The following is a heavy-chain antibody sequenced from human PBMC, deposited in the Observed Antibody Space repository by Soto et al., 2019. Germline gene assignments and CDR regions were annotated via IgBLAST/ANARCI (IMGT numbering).Heavy chain of an antibody. D-gene: IGHD2-2*01. Sequence: PGGSLRLSCAASGFTVSSNYMSWVRQAPGKGLEWVSVIYSGGSTYYADSVKGRFTISRDNSKNTLYLQMNSLRAEDTAVYYCAREAVVPAAIPSPYYYYGMDVWGQGTTVTAP. CDR3: AREAVVPAAIPSPYYYYGMDV. CDR1: GFTVSSNY. V-gene: IGHV3-53*01. J-gene: IGHJ6*02. CDR2: IYSGGST.